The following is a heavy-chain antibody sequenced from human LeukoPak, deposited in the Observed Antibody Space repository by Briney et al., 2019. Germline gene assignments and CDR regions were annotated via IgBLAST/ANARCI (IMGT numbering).Heavy chain of an antibody. V-gene: IGHV3-23*01. CDR3: AMLAAAGTYYYYGMDV. CDR2: ISGSGGST. Sequence: GGSLRLSCAAPGFTFSSYAMSWVRQAPGKGLEWVSAISGSGGSTYYADSVKGRFTISRDNSKNTLYLQMNSLRAEDTAVYYCAMLAAAGTYYYYGMDVWGQGTTVTVSS. J-gene: IGHJ6*02. CDR1: GFTFSSYA. D-gene: IGHD6-13*01.